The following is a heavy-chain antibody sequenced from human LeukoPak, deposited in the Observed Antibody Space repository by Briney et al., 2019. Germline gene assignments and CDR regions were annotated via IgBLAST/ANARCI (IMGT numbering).Heavy chain of an antibody. D-gene: IGHD3-10*01. CDR1: GFTVSSNY. CDR3: ARAKAYYGSGSYLVDAFDI. Sequence: PGGSLRLSCAASGFTVSSNYMSWVRQAPGKGLEWVSVIYSGGSTYYADSVKGRLTISRDNSKNTLYLQVNSLRAEDTAVYYCARAKAYYGSGSYLVDAFDIWGQGTMVTVSS. CDR2: IYSGGST. J-gene: IGHJ3*02. V-gene: IGHV3-66*01.